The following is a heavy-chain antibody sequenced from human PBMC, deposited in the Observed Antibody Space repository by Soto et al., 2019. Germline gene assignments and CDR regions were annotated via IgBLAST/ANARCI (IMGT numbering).Heavy chain of an antibody. CDR1: GFTFSSYG. CDR2: IWYDGSEK. Sequence: QVQLVESGGGVVQPGRSLRLSCAASGFTFSSYGMHWVRQAPGKGLEWVAVIWYDGSEKYYADSVKGRFTISRDNSKNILYLQMNSLRAEDTAVYYCARDSLSGSYYLDYWGQGTLVTVSS. J-gene: IGHJ4*02. D-gene: IGHD1-26*01. V-gene: IGHV3-33*08. CDR3: ARDSLSGSYYLDY.